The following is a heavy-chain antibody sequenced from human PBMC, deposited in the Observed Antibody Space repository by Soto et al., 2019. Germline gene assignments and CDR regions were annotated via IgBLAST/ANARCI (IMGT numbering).Heavy chain of an antibody. CDR1: GFTFDSYA. J-gene: IGHJ4*02. V-gene: IGHV3-23*01. CDR2: LSGSGYQT. D-gene: IGHD3-3*01. Sequence: EVQLLESGGGLVQPGGSLRLSCATDGFTFDSYAMHWVRQAPGKGLEWVSSLSGSGYQTYYADSVKGRLTISRDRSKNTVYLQMNSLRAEDTAVYFCAKDRLTVFGVVVTFEDWGWGTLVTVAS. CDR3: AKDRLTVFGVVVTFED.